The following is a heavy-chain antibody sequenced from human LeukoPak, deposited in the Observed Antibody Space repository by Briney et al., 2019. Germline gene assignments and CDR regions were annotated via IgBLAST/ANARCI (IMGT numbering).Heavy chain of an antibody. V-gene: IGHV4-30-4*01. CDR3: AREAGGDYVDY. CDR2: IYYSGST. CDR1: GCSISSGDYY. J-gene: IGHJ4*02. Sequence: PSETLSLTCTVSGCSISSGDYYWSWIRQPPEKSLEWIGYIYYSGSTYYNPSLKSRVTISVDTPKNQFSLKLSSVTAADTAVYYCAREAGGDYVDYWGQGTLVTVSS. D-gene: IGHD3-16*01.